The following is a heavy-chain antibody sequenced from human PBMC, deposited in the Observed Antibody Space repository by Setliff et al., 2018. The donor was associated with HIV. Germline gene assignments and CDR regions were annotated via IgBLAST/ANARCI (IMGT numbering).Heavy chain of an antibody. Sequence: SETLSLTCTVSGDSIRGYYWSWIRQPPGKGLEWMGFVFYTGSTTYSPSLKSRLTISVDTSQHQFSLKLASVTAADTAVYYCARQVPIPGVAVTPIDFWGQGILVTVSS. D-gene: IGHD3-22*01. CDR1: GDSIRGYY. J-gene: IGHJ4*02. CDR2: VFYTGST. V-gene: IGHV4-59*08. CDR3: ARQVPIPGVAVTPIDF.